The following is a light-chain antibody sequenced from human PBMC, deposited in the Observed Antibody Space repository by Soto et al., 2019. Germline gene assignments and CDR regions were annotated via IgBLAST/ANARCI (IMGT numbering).Light chain of an antibody. Sequence: DIVMTQSPLSLPVTPGEPASISCRSSQSLLHSNGYNYLDWYLQKPGQSPQLLIYLGSNRASGVPDRFSGRGSGTDFTLKISRVEAEDVGVYYFMQALQTPWTFGQGTKVEIK. CDR2: LGS. J-gene: IGKJ1*01. CDR3: MQALQTPWT. V-gene: IGKV2-28*01. CDR1: QSLLHSNGYNY.